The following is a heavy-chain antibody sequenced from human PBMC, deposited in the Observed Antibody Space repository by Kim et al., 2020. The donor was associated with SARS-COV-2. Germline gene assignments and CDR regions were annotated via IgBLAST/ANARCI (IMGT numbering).Heavy chain of an antibody. CDR3: ARARRLSTSPFDY. J-gene: IGHJ4*02. CDR1: GFNFGYYA. V-gene: IGHV3-49*04. CDR2: TRDTTWRGTK. D-gene: IGHD4-4*01. Sequence: GGSLRLSCAASGFNFGYYAMAWVRQTPGKGLEWVAFTRDTTWRGTKQYAASVKGRFTISRDDSVNVAYLQMNSLKTEDTAVYFCARARRLSTSPFDYWGQGTPVTVSS.